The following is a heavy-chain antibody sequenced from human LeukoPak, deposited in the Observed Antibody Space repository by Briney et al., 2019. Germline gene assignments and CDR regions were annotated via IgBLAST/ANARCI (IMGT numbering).Heavy chain of an antibody. CDR3: AKSFGYSRSWFDY. CDR1: GFAFSTAW. Sequence: GGSLRLSCAASGFAFSTAWMTWARQAPGKGLEWVSGISGNGGGTYYADSVKGRFTISRDNSKNTLYLQMNSLRAEDTAVYYCAKSFGYSRSWFDYWGQGTPVTVSS. V-gene: IGHV3-23*01. CDR2: ISGNGGGT. D-gene: IGHD6-13*01. J-gene: IGHJ4*02.